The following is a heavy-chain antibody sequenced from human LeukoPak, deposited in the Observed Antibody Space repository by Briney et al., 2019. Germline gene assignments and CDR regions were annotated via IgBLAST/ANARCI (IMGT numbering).Heavy chain of an antibody. CDR1: GYTFTGYY. CDR2: INPNSGGT. D-gene: IGHD6-6*01. Sequence: ASVKVSCKASGYTFTGYYMHWVRQAPGQGLEWMGWINPNSGGTNYAQKFQGRVTMTRDTSISTAYMELSRLRSDDTAVYYCASQKVAARQNWFDPWGQGTLVTVSS. CDR3: ASQKVAARQNWFDP. V-gene: IGHV1-2*02. J-gene: IGHJ5*02.